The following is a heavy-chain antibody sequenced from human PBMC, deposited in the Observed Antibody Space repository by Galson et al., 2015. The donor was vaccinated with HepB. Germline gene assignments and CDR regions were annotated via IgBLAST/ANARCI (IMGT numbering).Heavy chain of an antibody. J-gene: IGHJ4*02. D-gene: IGHD3-10*01. V-gene: IGHV1-46*01. CDR3: ARDLIGVGVRGVTGRLDY. Sequence: SVKVSCKASGYTFTSYYMHWVRQAPGQGLEWMGIINPSGGSTSYAQKFQGRVTMTRDTSTSTVYMELSSLRSEDTAVYYCARDLIGVGVRGVTGRLDYWGQGTLVTVSS. CDR2: INPSGGST. CDR1: GYTFTSYY.